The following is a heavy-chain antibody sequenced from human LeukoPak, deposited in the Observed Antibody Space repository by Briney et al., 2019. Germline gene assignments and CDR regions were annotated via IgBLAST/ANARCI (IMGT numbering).Heavy chain of an antibody. J-gene: IGHJ4*02. V-gene: IGHV3-48*02. CDR3: AKTHGNGWYFDY. Sequence: GGSLRLSCAASGFTFGNYNMNWVRQAPGKGLGWVSYISSGGGATHYAGSVKGRFTISRDNAKNSLYLQMNSLRDEDTALYSCAKTHGNGWYFDYWGQGNLVTVAS. D-gene: IGHD6-19*01. CDR2: ISSGGGAT. CDR1: GFTFGNYN.